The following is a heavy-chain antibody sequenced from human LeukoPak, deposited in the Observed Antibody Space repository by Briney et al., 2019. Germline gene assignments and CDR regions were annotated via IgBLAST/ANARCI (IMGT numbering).Heavy chain of an antibody. CDR3: ARGFKDSIQLWLSKLPNYYYMDV. Sequence: SETLSLTCTVSGGSISSGSYYWSWIRQPAGKGLEWIGRIYTSGSTNYNPSLKSRVTISVDTSKNQFSLKLSSVTAADTAVYYCARGFKDSIQLWLSKLPNYYYMDVWGKGTTVTVSS. D-gene: IGHD5-18*01. J-gene: IGHJ6*03. V-gene: IGHV4-61*02. CDR1: GGSISSGSYY. CDR2: IYTSGST.